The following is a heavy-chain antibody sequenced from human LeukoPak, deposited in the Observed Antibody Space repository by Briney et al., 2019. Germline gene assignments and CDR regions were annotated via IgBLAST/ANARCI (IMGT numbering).Heavy chain of an antibody. D-gene: IGHD3-22*01. CDR3: ATQNQWFLDD. J-gene: IGHJ4*02. CDR1: GYAFTGYY. Sequence: ASVKVSCKASGYAFTGYYMHWLRQAPGQGLEWMGWINPNSGGTNYAQKFQGWVTMTRDTSISTAYMELSRLRSDDTAVYYCATQNQWFLDDWGQGTLVTVSS. CDR2: INPNSGGT. V-gene: IGHV1-2*04.